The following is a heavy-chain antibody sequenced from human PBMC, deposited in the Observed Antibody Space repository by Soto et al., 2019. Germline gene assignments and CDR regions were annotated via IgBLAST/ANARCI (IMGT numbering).Heavy chain of an antibody. CDR2: ISYDGSNK. J-gene: IGHJ4*02. D-gene: IGHD6-13*01. Sequence: QVQLVESGGGVVQPGRSLRLSCAASGFTFSSYAMHWVRQAPGKGLEWVAVISYDGSNKYYADSVKGRFTISRDNSKNTLYLQMNSLRAEDTAVYYCARDGSSSCPDYWGQGTLVTVSS. V-gene: IGHV3-30-3*01. CDR3: ARDGSSSCPDY. CDR1: GFTFSSYA.